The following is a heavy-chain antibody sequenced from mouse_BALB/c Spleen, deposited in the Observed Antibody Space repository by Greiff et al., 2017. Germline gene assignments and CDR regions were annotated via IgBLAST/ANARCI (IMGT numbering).Heavy chain of an antibody. CDR1: GYSITSDYA. CDR3: ARDGMITTGFAY. J-gene: IGHJ3*01. CDR2: ISYSGST. D-gene: IGHD2-4*01. V-gene: IGHV3-2*02. Sequence: EVQLMESGPGLVKPSQSLSLTCTVTGYSITSDYAWNWIRQFPGNKLEWMGYISYSGSTSYNPSLKSRISITRDTSKNQFFLQLNSVTTEDTATYYCARDGMITTGFAYWGQGTLVTVSA.